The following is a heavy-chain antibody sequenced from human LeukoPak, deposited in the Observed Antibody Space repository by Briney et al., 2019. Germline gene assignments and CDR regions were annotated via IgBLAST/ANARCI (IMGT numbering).Heavy chain of an antibody. J-gene: IGHJ4*02. CDR2: IYTSGST. D-gene: IGHD6-19*01. CDR3: ARSSGWAFDY. CDR1: GGSISSGSYY. Sequence: PSQTLSLTCTVSGGSISSGSYYWSWIRQPAGKGLEWIGRIYTSGSTNYNPSLKSRVTMSVDTSKNQFSLKLSSVTAADTAVYYCARSSGWAFDYWGQGTLVTVSS. V-gene: IGHV4-61*02.